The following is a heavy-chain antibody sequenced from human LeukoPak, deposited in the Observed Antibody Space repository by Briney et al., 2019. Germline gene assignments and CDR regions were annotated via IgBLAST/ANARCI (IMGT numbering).Heavy chain of an antibody. Sequence: GGSLRLSCAGSGFTDSSSYMSWVRQAPGKGLEWVSLIDSGGSDDSGDTTYYAGSVKGRFTISRDNSKNTLYLQMNSLRAEDTGVYYCARDDGSSMAVAAILSYWGQGTVVTVSS. D-gene: IGHD2-15*01. CDR1: GFTDSSSY. CDR2: IDSGGSDDSGDTT. V-gene: IGHV3-NL1*01. J-gene: IGHJ4*02. CDR3: ARDDGSSMAVAAILSY.